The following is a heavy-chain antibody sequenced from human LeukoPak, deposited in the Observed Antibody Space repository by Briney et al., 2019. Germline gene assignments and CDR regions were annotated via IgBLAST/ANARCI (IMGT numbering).Heavy chain of an antibody. CDR2: IFFTGRT. D-gene: IGHD3-10*01. CDR1: GGSVNSGAYY. J-gene: IGHJ4*02. V-gene: IGHV4-31*03. CDR3: ARDRASGMDF. Sequence: SETLSLTCTVSGGSVNSGAYYWSWIHQCPGKGLEWIGQIFFTGRTDYNPSLKSRLSISIDTSKNQFSMELSSVTVADTATYYCARDRASGMDFWGQGTLVTVSS.